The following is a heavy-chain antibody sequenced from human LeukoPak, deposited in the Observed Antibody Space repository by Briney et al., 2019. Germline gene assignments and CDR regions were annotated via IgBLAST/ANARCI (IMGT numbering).Heavy chain of an antibody. Sequence: PGGSLTLSCAASGSTFSSYWMHWVRQPPGNGLVWVSRINSDGSSTSHADSVKGRFTISRDNAKNTLYLKMNSLRAEDTAVYYCARDHLMQRIAAAGGGWGQGTLVTVSS. D-gene: IGHD6-13*01. CDR1: GSTFSSYW. CDR2: INSDGSST. J-gene: IGHJ4*02. V-gene: IGHV3-74*01. CDR3: ARDHLMQRIAAAGGG.